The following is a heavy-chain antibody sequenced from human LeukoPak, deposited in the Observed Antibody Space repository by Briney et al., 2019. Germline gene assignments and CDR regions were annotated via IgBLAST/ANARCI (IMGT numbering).Heavy chain of an antibody. D-gene: IGHD3-9*01. CDR2: MNPNSGNT. CDR1: GYTFTSYD. J-gene: IGHJ4*02. CDR3: AQMGPGYDILTGTANKADY. Sequence: ASVKVSCKASGYTFTSYDINWVRQATGQGLEWMGWMNPNSGNTGYAQKFQGRVTMTRDTSISTAYMELSRLRSDDTAVYYCAQMGPGYDILTGTANKADYWGQGTLVTVSS. V-gene: IGHV1-8*01.